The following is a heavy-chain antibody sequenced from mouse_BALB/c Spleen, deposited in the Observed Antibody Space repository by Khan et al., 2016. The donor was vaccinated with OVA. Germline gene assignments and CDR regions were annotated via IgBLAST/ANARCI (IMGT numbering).Heavy chain of an antibody. CDR2: ISYSGST. D-gene: IGHD4-1*01. CDR1: GYSITSDYA. J-gene: IGHJ3*01. Sequence: EVQLQESGPGLVKPSQSLSLTCTVTGYSITSDYAWNWIRQFPGNKLEWMGYISYSGSTSYNPSLKSRISITRDTSKNQFFLQLNSVTTEDTATYYCARLGPGFTYWDQGTLVTVSA. V-gene: IGHV3-2*02. CDR3: ARLGPGFTY.